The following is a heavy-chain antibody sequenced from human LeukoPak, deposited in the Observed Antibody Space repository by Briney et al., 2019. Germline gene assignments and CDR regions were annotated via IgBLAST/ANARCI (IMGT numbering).Heavy chain of an antibody. CDR1: GFTFSSYW. CDR3: ARGASPYYYYGKDV. D-gene: IGHD1-26*01. V-gene: IGHV3-7*03. CDR2: IKQDGSEK. Sequence: GGSLRLSCAASGFTFSSYWMCWVRQAPGKGLEWVANIKQDGSEKYYVDSVKGRFTISRDNAKNSLYLQMNSLRAEDTAVYYCARGASPYYYYGKDVWGQGTTVTVSS. J-gene: IGHJ6*02.